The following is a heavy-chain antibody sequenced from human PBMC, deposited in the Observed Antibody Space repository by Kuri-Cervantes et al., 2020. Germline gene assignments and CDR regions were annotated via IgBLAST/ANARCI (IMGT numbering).Heavy chain of an antibody. D-gene: IGHD5-18*01. V-gene: IGHV1-69*02. CDR3: ATLRGDTAMVFMDY. Sequence: SVKVSCKASGGTFSSYTISWVRQAPGQGLEWMGRIIPILGIANYAQKFQGRVTMTEDTSTDTAYMELSSLRSEDTAVYYCATLRGDTAMVFMDYWGQGTLVTVSS. CDR1: GGTFSSYT. J-gene: IGHJ4*02. CDR2: IIPILGIA.